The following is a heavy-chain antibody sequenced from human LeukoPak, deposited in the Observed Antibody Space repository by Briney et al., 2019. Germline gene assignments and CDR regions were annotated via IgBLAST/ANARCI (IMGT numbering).Heavy chain of an antibody. CDR1: GFTFSSYA. CDR2: IKQDGSEK. D-gene: IGHD3-3*01. Sequence: PGGSLRLSCAASGFTFSSYAMSWVRQAPGKGLEWVANIKQDGSEKYYVDSVKGQFTISRDNAKNSLYLQMNSLRAEDTAVYYCARVSFWSGYFLSYYYYMDVWGKGTTVTVSS. J-gene: IGHJ6*03. CDR3: ARVSFWSGYFLSYYYYMDV. V-gene: IGHV3-7*01.